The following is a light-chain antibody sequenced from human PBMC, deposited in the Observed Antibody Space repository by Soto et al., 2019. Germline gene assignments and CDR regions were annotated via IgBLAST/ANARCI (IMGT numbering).Light chain of an antibody. V-gene: IGKV3-15*01. J-gene: IGKJ4*01. CDR3: QQYGTSPPT. Sequence: EIAMRLSQAPQTVAPGESVALSCRARQSVGSNLAWYQQTPGQAPRVVIYDASTRATVIPARFSGSGSGTEFTRTICRLEPEDFAVYYWQQYGTSPPTFGGGTKVDNK. CDR1: QSVGSN. CDR2: DAS.